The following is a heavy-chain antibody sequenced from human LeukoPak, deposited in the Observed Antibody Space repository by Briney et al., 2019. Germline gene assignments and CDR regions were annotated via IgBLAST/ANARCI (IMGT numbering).Heavy chain of an antibody. J-gene: IGHJ5*02. D-gene: IGHD3-10*01. CDR3: ARVKVRGVIINSWFDP. CDR1: GGSISSYY. V-gene: IGHV4-59*01. CDR2: IYYSGST. Sequence: KPSETLSLTCTVSGGSISSYYWSWIRQPPGKGLEWIGYIYYSGSTNYNPSLKSRVTISVDTSKNQFSLKLSSVTAADTAVYYCARVKVRGVIINSWFDPWGQGTLVTVSS.